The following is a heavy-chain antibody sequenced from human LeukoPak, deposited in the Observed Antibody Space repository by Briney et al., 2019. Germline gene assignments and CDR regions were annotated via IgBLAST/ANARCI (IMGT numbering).Heavy chain of an antibody. D-gene: IGHD3-10*01. CDR1: GGTFSSFA. Sequence: ASVKVSCKASGGTFSSFAISWVRQAPGQGLEWMGGIIPIFGTTNYAQKFQGRVTITADQSTSTTYMELNSLRSEDTAVYYCASLISLFNYWGQGTLVTVSS. V-gene: IGHV1-69*13. CDR2: IIPIFGTT. CDR3: ASLISLFNY. J-gene: IGHJ4*01.